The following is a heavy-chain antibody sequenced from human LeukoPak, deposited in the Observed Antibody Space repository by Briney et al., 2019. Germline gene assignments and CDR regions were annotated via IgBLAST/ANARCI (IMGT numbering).Heavy chain of an antibody. V-gene: IGHV4-39*02. CDR2: VFYSGSP. CDR3: ARGALDR. CDR1: GGSLSSSNSY. J-gene: IGHJ2*01. Sequence: SETLSLTCTVSGGSLSSSNSYWAWIRQPPGRGREWIATVFYSGSPYYNPSLKSRITISMDTYKNQFSLNLTSVSAADTAIYYCARGALDRWGRGTLVTVSA.